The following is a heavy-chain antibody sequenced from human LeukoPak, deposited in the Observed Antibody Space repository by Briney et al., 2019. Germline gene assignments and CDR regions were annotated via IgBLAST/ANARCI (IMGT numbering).Heavy chain of an antibody. J-gene: IGHJ6*02. CDR2: ISSSSSYI. CDR3: ARDQNYYGLDV. CDR1: GFTFSSYS. V-gene: IGHV3-21*01. Sequence: GGSLRLSCAASGFTFSSYSMNWVRQAPGEGLEWVSSISSSSSYIYYADSMKGRFTISRDNSKNTLYLQMNTLRAEDTAVYYCARDQNYYGLDVWGQGTTVTVSS.